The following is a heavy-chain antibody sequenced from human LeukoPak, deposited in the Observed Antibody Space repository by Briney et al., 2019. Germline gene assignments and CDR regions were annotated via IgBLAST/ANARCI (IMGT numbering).Heavy chain of an antibody. D-gene: IGHD4-17*01. Sequence: GRSLRLSCAASEFTFSSYDMHWVRQAPGKGLEWVAVTSYDRFNKYYGDSVKGRFTISRDNSKNTLYLQMNSLRPEDTAVYYCAKDLREFGDYDYYYYTMDVWGQGTTVTVSS. CDR1: EFTFSSYD. CDR2: TSYDRFNK. J-gene: IGHJ6*02. CDR3: AKDLREFGDYDYYYYTMDV. V-gene: IGHV3-30*18.